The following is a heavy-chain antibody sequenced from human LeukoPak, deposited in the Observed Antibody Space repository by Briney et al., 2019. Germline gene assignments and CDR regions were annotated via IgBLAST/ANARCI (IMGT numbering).Heavy chain of an antibody. D-gene: IGHD3-16*01. V-gene: IGHV3-74*01. Sequence: GGPLRLACAPSGFTFTTYWIHSVRHAPGRGLVWDSCINRDGSSPIYAHSVKGRFTISRDNANNPLYLQMNSLRAEDTAVYYCARDFYTGHYWGQGTLVTVSS. CDR1: GFTFTTYW. J-gene: IGHJ4*02. CDR3: ARDFYTGHY. CDR2: INRDGSSP.